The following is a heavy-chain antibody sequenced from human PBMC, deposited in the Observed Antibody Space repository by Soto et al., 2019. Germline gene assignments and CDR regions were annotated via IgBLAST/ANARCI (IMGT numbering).Heavy chain of an antibody. CDR2: INPYSGNT. CDR3: SSLSSMDV. V-gene: IGHV1-8*01. CDR1: GYTFTSHD. D-gene: IGHD6-6*01. J-gene: IGHJ4*02. Sequence: ASVKVSCKASGYTFTSHDIHWLRQASGQGLEWMGSINPYSGNTAFAPKFQDRIAMTRDTSITTAYMELNSLSSGDTAVYFCSSLSSMDVWGQGTLVTVSS.